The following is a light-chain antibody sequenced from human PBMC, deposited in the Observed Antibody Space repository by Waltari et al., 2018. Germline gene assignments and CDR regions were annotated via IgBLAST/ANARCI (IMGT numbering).Light chain of an antibody. CDR3: SSYISSSTLEL. CDR1: SSYVGGYNY. Sequence: QSALTQPASVSGSPGQSITISCPGTSSYVGGYNYVSWYQQHPGKAPKLMIYYVSNRPSGVSNRFSGSKSGNTASLTISGLQAEDEADYYCSSYISSSTLELFGGGTSLTVL. V-gene: IGLV2-14*03. J-gene: IGLJ2*01. CDR2: YVS.